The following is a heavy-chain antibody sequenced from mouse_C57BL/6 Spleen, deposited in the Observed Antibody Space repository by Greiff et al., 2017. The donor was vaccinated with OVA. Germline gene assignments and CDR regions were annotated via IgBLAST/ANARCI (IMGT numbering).Heavy chain of an antibody. D-gene: IGHD1-1*01. CDR1: GYAFSSYW. V-gene: IGHV1-80*01. CDR2: IYPGDGDT. J-gene: IGHJ2*01. Sequence: VQLQQSGAELVKPGASVKISCKASGYAFSSYWMNWVKQRPGKGLEWIGQIYPGDGDTNSNGKFKGKATLTADKSSSTAYMQLSSLTSEDSAVYFCARRVVAYYFDYWGQGTTLTVSS. CDR3: ARRVVAYYFDY.